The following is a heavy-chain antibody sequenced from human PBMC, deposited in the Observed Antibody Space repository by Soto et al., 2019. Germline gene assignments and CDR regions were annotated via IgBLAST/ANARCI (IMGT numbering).Heavy chain of an antibody. Sequence: QVQLVQSGAEVKKPGASVKVSCKASGYTFTSYDINWVRQATGQGREWMGGMNPNSGNTGYAQKFQGRVTMTRNTSTSTTYMELSSLRSEDTAADYCASEDAMRVDNWGQGTLATVSS. V-gene: IGHV1-8*01. J-gene: IGHJ4*02. CDR3: ASEDAMRVDN. CDR1: GYTFTSYD. CDR2: MNPNSGNT. D-gene: IGHD3-22*01.